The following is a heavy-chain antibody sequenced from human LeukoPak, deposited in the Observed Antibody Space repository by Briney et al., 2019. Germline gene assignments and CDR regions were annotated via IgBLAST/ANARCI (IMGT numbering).Heavy chain of an antibody. V-gene: IGHV4-34*01. D-gene: IGHD3-10*01. CDR2: INHSGST. CDR1: GGSFSGYY. J-gene: IGHJ4*02. Sequence: PSETLSLTCAVYGGSFSGYYWSWIRQPPGKGLEWIGEINHSGSTNYNPSLKSRVTISVDTSKNQFSLKLSSVTAADTAVYYCARGGRFGELTNYWGQGTLVTVSS. CDR3: ARGGRFGELTNY.